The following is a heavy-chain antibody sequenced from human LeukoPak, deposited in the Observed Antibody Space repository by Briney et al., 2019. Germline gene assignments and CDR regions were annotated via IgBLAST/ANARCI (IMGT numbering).Heavy chain of an antibody. CDR2: ITPFNGNT. J-gene: IGHJ4*02. Sequence: ASVKVSCKASGYTFTGYYMHWVRQAPGQALEWMGWITPFNGNTNYAQKFQDRVTITRDRSMSTAYMELSSLRSEDTAMYYCATSIAAAGFFDYWGQGTLVTVSS. V-gene: IGHV1-45*02. CDR1: GYTFTGYY. CDR3: ATSIAAAGFFDY. D-gene: IGHD6-13*01.